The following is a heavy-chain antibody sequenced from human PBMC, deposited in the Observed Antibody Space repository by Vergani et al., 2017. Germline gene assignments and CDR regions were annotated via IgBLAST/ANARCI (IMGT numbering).Heavy chain of an antibody. CDR1: GITFWKFG. CDR2: ISWNSGAV. V-gene: IGHV3-9*03. Sequence: EVQLLESGGDLVQPGGSLRLSCAASGITFWKFGMHWVRQGPGKGLEWVSGISWNSGAVDYADSVRGRFTISRDNAKNSLFLEMNSLRFEDMAVYFCTKGSVYYHDSAGHGYDPYTGFDLWGQGTLVTVSS. CDR3: TKGSVYYHDSAGHGYDPYTGFDL. D-gene: IGHD5-12*01. J-gene: IGHJ3*01.